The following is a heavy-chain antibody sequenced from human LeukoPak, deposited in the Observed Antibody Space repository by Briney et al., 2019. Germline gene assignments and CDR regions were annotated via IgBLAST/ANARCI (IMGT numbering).Heavy chain of an antibody. Sequence: SETLSLTCTVSGASISSCYWSWIRQPPGKGLEWIGDIYYSGSIKYDPSLKSRVTMSVDTSKNQFSLKLSSVTAADTAVYYCARDRLMAGTPTNWFDPWGQGTLVTVSS. V-gene: IGHV4-59*01. CDR1: GASISSCY. CDR2: IYYSGSI. CDR3: ARDRLMAGTPTNWFDP. J-gene: IGHJ5*02. D-gene: IGHD6-19*01.